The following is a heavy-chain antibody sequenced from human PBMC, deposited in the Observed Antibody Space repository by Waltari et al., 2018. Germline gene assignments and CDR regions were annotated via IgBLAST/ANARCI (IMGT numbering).Heavy chain of an antibody. D-gene: IGHD2-21*02. CDR1: GFTFSSYS. Sequence: EVQLVESGGGLVQPGGSLRLSCAASGFTFSSYSMNWVRQAPGKGLEWVSYISSSSTIYYADSVKGRFTISRDNAKNSLYLQMNSLRAEDTAVYYCARELGITVTASRPHYYYGMDVWGQGTTVTVSS. CDR2: ISSSSTI. J-gene: IGHJ6*02. V-gene: IGHV3-48*01. CDR3: ARELGITVTASRPHYYYGMDV.